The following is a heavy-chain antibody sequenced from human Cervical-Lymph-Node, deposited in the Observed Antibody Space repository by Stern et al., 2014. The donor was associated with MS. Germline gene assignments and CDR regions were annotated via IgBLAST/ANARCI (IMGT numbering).Heavy chain of an antibody. CDR3: AREKGGSFREGAFDS. Sequence: QVQLVQSGAEVRKPGASVKVSCEASGYTFTDYFLHWLRQAPGQGLEWIGWINTKSGATNSAQNFQGRLTMSRDTSIVTASMDLSSLKSNDTAVYFCAREKGGSFREGAFDSWGHGTLVTVSS. CDR2: INTKSGAT. CDR1: GYTFTDYF. D-gene: IGHD3-10*01. J-gene: IGHJ4*01. V-gene: IGHV1-2*02.